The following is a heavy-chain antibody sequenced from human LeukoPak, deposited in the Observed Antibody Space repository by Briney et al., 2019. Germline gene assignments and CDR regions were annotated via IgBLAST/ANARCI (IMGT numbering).Heavy chain of an antibody. J-gene: IGHJ4*02. CDR2: ISAYNGNT. Sequence: GASVKVSCKASGYTFTSYGISWVRQAPGQGLEWMGWISAYNGNTNYAQKLQGRVTMTTDTSTSTAYMELRSLRSDDTAVYYCARGAVGSSWYQADYYFDYWGQGTLVTVSS. CDR3: ARGAVGSSWYQADYYFDY. CDR1: GYTFTSYG. D-gene: IGHD6-13*01. V-gene: IGHV1-18*01.